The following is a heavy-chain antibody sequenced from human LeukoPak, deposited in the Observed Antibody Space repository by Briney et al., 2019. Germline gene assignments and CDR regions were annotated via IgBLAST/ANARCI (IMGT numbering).Heavy chain of an antibody. D-gene: IGHD5-18*01. CDR1: GFTFGSYG. Sequence: PGGSLRLSCAASGFTFGSYGMHWVRQAPGKGLEWVAVIWYDGSNKYCADSVKGRFTISRDNSKNTLYLQMNSLRAEDTAVYYCARDTAMVTGPLDYWGQGTLVTVSS. J-gene: IGHJ4*02. V-gene: IGHV3-33*01. CDR3: ARDTAMVTGPLDY. CDR2: IWYDGSNK.